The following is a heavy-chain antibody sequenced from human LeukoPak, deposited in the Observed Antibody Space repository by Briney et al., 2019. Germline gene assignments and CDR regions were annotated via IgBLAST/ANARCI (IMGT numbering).Heavy chain of an antibody. V-gene: IGHV1-8*01. CDR2: MNPNSGNT. Sequence: ASVKVSCKASGYTFTSYDINGVRQATGQGLEWMGWMNPNSGNTGYAQKFQGRVTMTRNTSISTAYMELSSLRSEDTAVYYCAREDLRMTTVTKAGNWFDPWGQGTLVTVSS. J-gene: IGHJ5*02. D-gene: IGHD4-17*01. CDR1: GYTFTSYD. CDR3: AREDLRMTTVTKAGNWFDP.